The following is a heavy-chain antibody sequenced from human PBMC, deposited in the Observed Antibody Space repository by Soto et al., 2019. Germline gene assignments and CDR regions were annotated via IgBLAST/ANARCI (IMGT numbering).Heavy chain of an antibody. V-gene: IGHV3-30-3*01. D-gene: IGHD1-26*01. CDR1: GFTFSSYA. J-gene: IGHJ4*02. CDR3: ARDGGSYYFDY. Sequence: GGSLRLSCAASGFTFSSYAMHWVRQAPGKGLEWVAVISYDGSSKYYADSVKGRFTISSYNSKNTRYLQMNSLRAEDTAVYYCARDGGSYYFDYWGQGTLVTVSS. CDR2: ISYDGSSK.